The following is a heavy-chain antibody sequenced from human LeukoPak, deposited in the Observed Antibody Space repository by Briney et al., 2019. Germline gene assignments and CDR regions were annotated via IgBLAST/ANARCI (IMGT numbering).Heavy chain of an antibody. CDR2: IYYSGNT. CDR3: VGRISPNWFDP. CDR1: GGSISSYY. J-gene: IGHJ5*02. V-gene: IGHV4-59*01. Sequence: SETLSLTCTVSGGSISSYYWTWIRQPPGKGLELIGYIYYSGNTNCNPSLKSRVTISIDTSKNQFSLILSSLTAADTAVYYCVGRISPNWFDPWGQGTLVTVSS.